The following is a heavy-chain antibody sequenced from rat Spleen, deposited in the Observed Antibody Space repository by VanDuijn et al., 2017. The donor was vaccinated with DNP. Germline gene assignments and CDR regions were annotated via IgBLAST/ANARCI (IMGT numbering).Heavy chain of an antibody. V-gene: IGHV1-57*01. CDR3: ARRSGYGNWFAY. CDR1: GYTFTSYA. J-gene: IGHJ3*01. D-gene: IGHD4-3*01. Sequence: QVQLQQSGAELAKPGSSVKISCKASGYTFTSYAMHWIKQTTGQALEWTGYIAPGSGGTKYNEKFKGRATLTVDKSSSTASMQLSSLTPVDTAVYYCARRSGYGNWFAYWGHGTLVTVSS. CDR2: IAPGSGGT.